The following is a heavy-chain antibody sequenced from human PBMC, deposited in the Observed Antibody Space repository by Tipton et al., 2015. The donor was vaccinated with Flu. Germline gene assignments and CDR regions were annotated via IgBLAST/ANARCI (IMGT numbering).Heavy chain of an antibody. CDR3: ARLRVVAGHWYFDL. CDR2: ISAYNGNT. J-gene: IGHJ2*01. CDR1: GYTFTSYY. D-gene: IGHD6-19*01. V-gene: IGHV1-18*04. Sequence: QSGAEVKKPGASAKVSCKASGYTFTSYYMHWVRQAPGQGLEWMGWISAYNGNTNYAQKLQGRVTMTTDTSTSTAYMELRSLRSDDTAVYYCARLRVVAGHWYFDLWGRGTLVTVSS.